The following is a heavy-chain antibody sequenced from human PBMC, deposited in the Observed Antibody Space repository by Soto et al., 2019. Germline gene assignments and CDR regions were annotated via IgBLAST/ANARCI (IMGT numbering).Heavy chain of an antibody. J-gene: IGHJ4*02. Sequence: SETLSLTCTVSVGSISSSSYYWGWIRQPPGKGLEWIGSIYYSGSTYYNPSLKSRVTISVDTSKNQFSLKLSSVTAEDTAVYYCARGTVTPGLDYWGQGTLVTVSS. CDR1: VGSISSSSYY. CDR3: ARGTVTPGLDY. D-gene: IGHD4-17*01. V-gene: IGHV4-39*01. CDR2: IYYSGST.